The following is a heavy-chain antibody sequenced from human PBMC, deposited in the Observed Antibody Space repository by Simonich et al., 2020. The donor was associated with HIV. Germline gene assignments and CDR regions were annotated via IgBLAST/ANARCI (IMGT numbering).Heavy chain of an antibody. Sequence: QVQLVQSGAEVKKPGASVKVSCKASGYPFTGYHIHGVRQAPGQGLEWKGWNNPKSGGTNYAQKFQGMVTMTSDTSISTAYMELSSLTSDDTAVYYCARTLTSDGGNYWGQGTLVTVSS. V-gene: IGHV1-2*02. J-gene: IGHJ4*02. CDR1: GYPFTGYH. CDR3: ARTLTSDGGNY. D-gene: IGHD6-6*01. CDR2: NNPKSGGT.